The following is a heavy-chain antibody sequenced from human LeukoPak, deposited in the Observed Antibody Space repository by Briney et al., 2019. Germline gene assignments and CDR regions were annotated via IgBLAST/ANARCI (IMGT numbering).Heavy chain of an antibody. V-gene: IGHV4-59*04. CDR2: IYYSGST. Sequence: SETLSLTCTVSGGSISSYYWSWIRQPPGKGLEWIANIYYSGSTYYNPSLKSRVTISVDTSKNQFSLKLSSVTAAGTAVYYCAGLIRPGWFDPWGQGTLVTVSS. J-gene: IGHJ5*02. CDR3: AGLIRPGWFDP. D-gene: IGHD2-8*01. CDR1: GGSISSYY.